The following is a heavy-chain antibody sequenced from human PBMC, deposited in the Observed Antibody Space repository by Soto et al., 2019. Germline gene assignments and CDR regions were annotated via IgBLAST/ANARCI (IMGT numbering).Heavy chain of an antibody. CDR2: IYHSGST. D-gene: IGHD3-10*01. V-gene: IGHV4-59*12. Sequence: SETLSLTCTVSGASISSYYWSWIRQSPGKGLEWIGEIYHSGSTNYNPSLKSRVTISVDKSKNQFSLKLSSVTAADTAVYYCARSINPWGQGTLVTVSS. J-gene: IGHJ5*02. CDR3: ARSINP. CDR1: GASISSYY.